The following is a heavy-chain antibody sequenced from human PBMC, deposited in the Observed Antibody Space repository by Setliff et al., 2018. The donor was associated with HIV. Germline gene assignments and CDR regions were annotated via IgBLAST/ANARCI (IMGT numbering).Heavy chain of an antibody. Sequence: SETLSLTCSVSDGSISSSSYYWAWIRQPPGKGLEWIGTIDYSGNTYYRPSLKSRVTVSIDTSKNQFSLRLNSVTAADTAVYYCARQSGYTRGWDIFGLVAGSFDIWGQGTMVTVSS. V-gene: IGHV4-39*01. CDR1: DGSISSSSYY. CDR3: ARQSGYTRGWDIFGLVAGSFDI. CDR2: IDYSGNT. D-gene: IGHD3-3*01. J-gene: IGHJ3*02.